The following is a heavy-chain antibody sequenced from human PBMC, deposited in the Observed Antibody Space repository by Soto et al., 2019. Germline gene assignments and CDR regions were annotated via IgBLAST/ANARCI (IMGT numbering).Heavy chain of an antibody. CDR1: GGSISSGGYY. CDR2: IYYSGST. CDR3: ARADRNWFDP. V-gene: IGHV4-31*03. Sequence: SETLSLTCTVSGGSISSGGYYWSWIRQHPGKGLEWIGYIYYSGSTYYNPSLKSRVTISVDTSKNQFSLKLSSVTAADTAVYYCARADRNWFDPWGQGTLVTVSS. J-gene: IGHJ5*02.